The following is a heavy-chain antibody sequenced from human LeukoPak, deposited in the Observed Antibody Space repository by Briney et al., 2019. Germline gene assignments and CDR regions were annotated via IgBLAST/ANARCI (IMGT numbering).Heavy chain of an antibody. V-gene: IGHV3-23*01. CDR1: GFTFSSYA. J-gene: IGHJ4*02. D-gene: IGHD2-8*02. Sequence: GGSLRLSCAASGFTFSSYAMSWVRQAPGKGLEWVSGISGSGGSTYYADSVRGRFTISRDNSKSTLSLQMNSLRAEDTAIYYCATYRQVLLPFESWGQGTLVTVSS. CDR2: ISGSGGST. CDR3: ATYRQVLLPFES.